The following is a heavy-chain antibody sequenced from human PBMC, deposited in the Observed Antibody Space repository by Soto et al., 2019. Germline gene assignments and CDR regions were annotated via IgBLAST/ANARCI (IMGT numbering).Heavy chain of an antibody. J-gene: IGHJ4*01. CDR3: AREGDGTTGYYQDY. Sequence: GGSLRLSCGASGFTFSNYYMHWVRQAPGKGLVWVSRVNSDESSTSYADSVKGRFTISRDNAKKTLYLQMNSLRAEDTAVYYCAREGDGTTGYYQDYWGHGTLVTVSS. CDR1: GFTFSNYY. D-gene: IGHD3-22*01. V-gene: IGHV3-74*01. CDR2: VNSDESST.